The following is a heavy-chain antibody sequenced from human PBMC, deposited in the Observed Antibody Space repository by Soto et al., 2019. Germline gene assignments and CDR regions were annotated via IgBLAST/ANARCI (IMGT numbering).Heavy chain of an antibody. J-gene: IGHJ4*02. D-gene: IGHD4-17*01. V-gene: IGHV4-4*02. CDR1: GASVSSTKW. CDR3: AREHDYGGTMGFDH. Sequence: SETLSLTCAVSGASVSSTKWWSWVRQSPGEGLEWIGEIYHSETTNYNPSLKSRVTISVDRSKNQFSLRLSSVTAADTAVYYCAREHDYGGTMGFDHWGQGTLVTVSS. CDR2: IYHSETT.